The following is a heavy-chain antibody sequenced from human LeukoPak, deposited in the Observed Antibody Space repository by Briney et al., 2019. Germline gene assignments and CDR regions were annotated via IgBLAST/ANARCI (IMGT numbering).Heavy chain of an antibody. Sequence: GGSLRLSCVASGFTFSNYAISWVRQAPGKGLEWVSAISGRGGSTYYVDSVKGRFTISRDNSKNTLYLQMNSLRAEDTAVYYCAKDTSSSGSYFDYWGQGTLVTVSS. CDR1: GFTFSNYA. CDR3: AKDTSSSGSYFDY. V-gene: IGHV3-23*01. CDR2: ISGRGGST. D-gene: IGHD3-10*01. J-gene: IGHJ4*02.